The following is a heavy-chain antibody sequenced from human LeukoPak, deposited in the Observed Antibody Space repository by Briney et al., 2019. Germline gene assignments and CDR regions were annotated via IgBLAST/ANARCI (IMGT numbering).Heavy chain of an antibody. CDR3: AKDIHSSSWYYFQH. V-gene: IGHV3-43D*04. D-gene: IGHD6-13*01. CDR2: ISWDGGRT. CDR1: GFTFDDYA. Sequence: GGSLILSCAASGFTFDDYAMHWVRQAPGKGLEWVSLISWDGGRTYYADSVKGRLTISRDNSKNSLYLQMNSLRAEDTALYYCAKDIHSSSWYYFQHWGQGTLVTVSS. J-gene: IGHJ1*01.